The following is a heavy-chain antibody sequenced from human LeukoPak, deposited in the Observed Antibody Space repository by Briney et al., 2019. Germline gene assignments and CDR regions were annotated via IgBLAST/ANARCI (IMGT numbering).Heavy chain of an antibody. D-gene: IGHD6-19*01. CDR2: IYYSGST. Sequence: SETLSLTCTVSGNSISGNSYYWGWIRQPPGKGLEWIGSIYYSGSTYYNPSLKSRVTISVDTSKNQFSLKLSSVTAADTAVYYCATGEQWLGFDYWGQGTLVTVSS. V-gene: IGHV4-39*01. J-gene: IGHJ4*02. CDR1: GNSISGNSYY. CDR3: ATGEQWLGFDY.